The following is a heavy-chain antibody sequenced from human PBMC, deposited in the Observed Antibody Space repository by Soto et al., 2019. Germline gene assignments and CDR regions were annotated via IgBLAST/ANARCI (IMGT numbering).Heavy chain of an antibody. CDR3: ARRSYYGSGSYSLDY. CDR1: GGSISSYY. Sequence: SETLSLTCTVSGGSISSYYWSWIRQPPGKGLEWIGCIYYSGSTNYNPSLKSRVTISVDTSKNQFSLKLSSVTAADTAVYYCARRSYYGSGSYSLDYWGQGTLVTVSS. J-gene: IGHJ4*02. D-gene: IGHD3-10*01. V-gene: IGHV4-59*01. CDR2: IYYSGST.